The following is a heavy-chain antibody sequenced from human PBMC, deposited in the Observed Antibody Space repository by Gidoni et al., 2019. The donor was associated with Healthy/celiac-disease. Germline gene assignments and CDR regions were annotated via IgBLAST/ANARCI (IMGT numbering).Heavy chain of an antibody. D-gene: IGHD3-10*01. J-gene: IGHJ5*02. CDR2: MNPNSGNT. CDR3: ARSHGVLWSGNWFDP. Sequence: QVPLVQPGSEVQNPGASVKVPCMASGFTFTSYDINWVRQATGQGLEWMGWMNPNSGNTGYAQKFQGRVTMTRNTSISTAYMELSSLRSEDTAVYYCARSHGVLWSGNWFDPWGQGTLVTVSS. V-gene: IGHV1-8*01. CDR1: GFTFTSYD.